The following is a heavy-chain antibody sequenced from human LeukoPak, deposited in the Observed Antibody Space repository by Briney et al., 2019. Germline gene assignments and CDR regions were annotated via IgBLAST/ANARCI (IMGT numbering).Heavy chain of an antibody. D-gene: IGHD3-10*01. J-gene: IGHJ4*02. CDR3: ARRVFPDYFDY. CDR2: IYQSGST. Sequence: SETLSLTCAVSGYSISSGYYWGWIRQPPGKGLEWFGTIYQSGSTNYNPSLKRRVTISVETSKNQFSLNLSSVTAADTAVYYCARRVFPDYFDYWGQGTLVTVSS. CDR1: GYSISSGYY. V-gene: IGHV4-38-2*01.